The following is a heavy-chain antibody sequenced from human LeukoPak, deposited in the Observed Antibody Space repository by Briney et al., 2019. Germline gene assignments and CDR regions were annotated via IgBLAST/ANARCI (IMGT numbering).Heavy chain of an antibody. D-gene: IGHD6-6*01. Sequence: GGSLRLSCAASGFTFSTYNMNWVRQAPGKALEWVSSISTTGSYIYYADSVKGRFTISRDNAKNSLYLQMNSLRAEDTAVYYCARERHSTSWHYYMDVWGKGTTVTVSS. CDR2: ISTTGSYI. CDR3: ARERHSTSWHYYMDV. CDR1: GFTFSTYN. V-gene: IGHV3-21*01. J-gene: IGHJ6*03.